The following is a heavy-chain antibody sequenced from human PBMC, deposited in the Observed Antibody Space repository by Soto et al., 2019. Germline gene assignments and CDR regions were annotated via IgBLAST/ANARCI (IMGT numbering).Heavy chain of an antibody. CDR3: AHNYYYASGSLH. Sequence: QITLKESGPTLVKPTQTLTLTCAFSGFSLNTRGVGVGWIRQPPGKALQWLALIYWDHDKRYNPSLKSRLTIPTDPPNNHAVLKITDTDPVDTATYYSAHNYYYASGSLHWGQGTLGTVSS. J-gene: IGHJ4*02. CDR2: IYWDHDK. CDR1: GFSLNTRGVG. D-gene: IGHD3-10*01. V-gene: IGHV2-5*02.